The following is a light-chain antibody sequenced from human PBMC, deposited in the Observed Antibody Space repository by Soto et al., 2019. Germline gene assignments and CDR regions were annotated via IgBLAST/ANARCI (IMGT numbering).Light chain of an antibody. V-gene: IGKV2-30*02. CDR1: QSLVHSDGIAY. Sequence: DVVMTQSPLSLPVTLGQPASISCRSTQSLVHSDGIAYFSWFQQRPGQSPRRLIYKVSNRDSGVPDRFSGSASGTDFTLKISRVEAEDVGVYYCMQGTHWPWTFGQGTKVDIK. CDR3: MQGTHWPWT. J-gene: IGKJ1*01. CDR2: KVS.